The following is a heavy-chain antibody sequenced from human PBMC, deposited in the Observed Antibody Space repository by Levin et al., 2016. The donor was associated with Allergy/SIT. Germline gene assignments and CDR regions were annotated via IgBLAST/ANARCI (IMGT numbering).Heavy chain of an antibody. J-gene: IGHJ4*02. V-gene: IGHV4-59*08. CDR3: AGAVAALPGLFDY. D-gene: IGHD6-19*01. CDR2: IYYSGST. Sequence: WIRQPPGKGLEWIGYIYYSGSTNYNPSLKSRVTISVDTSKNQFSLKLSSVTAADTAVYYCAGAVAALPGLFDYWGQGTLVTVSS.